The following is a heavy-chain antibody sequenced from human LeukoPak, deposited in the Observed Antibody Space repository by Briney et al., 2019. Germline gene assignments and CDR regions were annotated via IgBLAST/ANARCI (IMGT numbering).Heavy chain of an antibody. V-gene: IGHV4-59*01. CDR2: IYYSGST. D-gene: IGHD5-12*01. CDR3: ARWGYSGYDALDY. J-gene: IGHJ4*02. CDR1: GGSISSYY. Sequence: PSETLSLTCTVSGGSISSYYWSWIRQPPGKGLEWIGYIYYSGSTNYNPSLKSRVTISVDTSKNQFSLKLSSVTAADTAVYYCARWGYSGYDALDYWGQGTLVTVSS.